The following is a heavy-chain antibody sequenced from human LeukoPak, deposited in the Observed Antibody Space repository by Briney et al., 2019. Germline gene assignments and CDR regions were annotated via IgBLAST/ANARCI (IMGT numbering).Heavy chain of an antibody. CDR2: IYYSGST. V-gene: IGHV4-59*01. Sequence: PSETLSLTCTVSGGSISSYYWSWIRQPPGKGLEWIGYIYYSGSTNYNPSLKSRVTISVDTSKNQFSLKLSSVTAADTAVYYCANTLWFGELGDSDYYGMDVWGQGTTVTVSS. CDR3: ANTLWFGELGDSDYYGMDV. J-gene: IGHJ6*02. D-gene: IGHD3-10*01. CDR1: GGSISSYY.